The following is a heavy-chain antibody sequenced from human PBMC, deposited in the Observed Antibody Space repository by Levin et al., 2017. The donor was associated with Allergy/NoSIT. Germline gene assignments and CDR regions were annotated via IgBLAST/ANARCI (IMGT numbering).Heavy chain of an antibody. CDR2: ITSGRT. CDR1: GDSISSSNYH. CDR3: ATYAPGRGGPGS. Sequence: SETLSLTCTVSGDSISSSNYHWSWLRQPAGKGLEWIGRITSGRTDYNPSLMSRVIISVDSSKNQFFLDLSSVTAADTAIYYWATYAPGRGGPGSWGQGTLVTVSS. D-gene: IGHD1-1*01. V-gene: IGHV4-61*02. J-gene: IGHJ5*02.